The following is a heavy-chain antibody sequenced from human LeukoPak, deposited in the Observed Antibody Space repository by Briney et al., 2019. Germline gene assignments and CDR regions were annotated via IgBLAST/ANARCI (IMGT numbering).Heavy chain of an antibody. Sequence: PGGSLRLSCAASGFTFDDYAMHWVRQAPGKGLEWVSGISWNSGSIGYADSVKGRFTISRDNAKNSLYLQMNSLRAEDTALYYCAKDRAMVRGVGHFDYWGQGTLVTVSS. J-gene: IGHJ4*02. CDR1: GFTFDDYA. D-gene: IGHD3-10*01. CDR3: AKDRAMVRGVGHFDY. V-gene: IGHV3-9*01. CDR2: ISWNSGSI.